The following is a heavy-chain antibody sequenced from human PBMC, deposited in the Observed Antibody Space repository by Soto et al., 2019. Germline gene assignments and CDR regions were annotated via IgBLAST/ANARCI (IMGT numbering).Heavy chain of an antibody. CDR3: ATQEVGGSYVYTFDP. CDR1: GGSISSSNYY. J-gene: IGHJ5*02. Sequence: QLQLQESGPGLVKPSETLSLTCTVSGGSISSSNYYWGWIRQPPGKGLEWIGSIYYSGSTYYNPSLKGRVTXPXAXSXXPFSLKLSSVTAADTAVYYCATQEVGGSYVYTFDPWGQGTLVTVSS. D-gene: IGHD1-26*01. CDR2: IYYSGST. V-gene: IGHV4-39*01.